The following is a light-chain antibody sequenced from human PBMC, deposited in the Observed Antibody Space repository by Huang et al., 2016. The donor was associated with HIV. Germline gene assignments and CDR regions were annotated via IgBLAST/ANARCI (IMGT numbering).Light chain of an antibody. Sequence: VVLTQSPLYLSVTLGQPASISCRSSQSLIHSNGNTYLNWFQQRPGQSTRLLISPVSRRDSGVPDRFSGSGSGTDFTLKISRVEAEDVGVYYCMQGTHLFTFGGGTRVDIK. CDR3: MQGTHLFT. J-gene: IGKJ4*01. CDR1: QSLIHSNGNTY. CDR2: PVS. V-gene: IGKV2-30*02.